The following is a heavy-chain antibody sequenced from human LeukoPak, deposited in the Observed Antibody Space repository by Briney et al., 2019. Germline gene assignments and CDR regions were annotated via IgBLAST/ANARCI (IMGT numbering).Heavy chain of an antibody. D-gene: IGHD1-1*01. V-gene: IGHV3-11*04. CDR1: GFAFSDYY. CDR2: ISSSGSTI. J-gene: IGHJ4*02. Sequence: TGGSLRLSCAASGFAFSDYYMSWIRQAPGKGLEWVSYISSSGSTIYYADSVKGRFTISRDNAKNSLYLQMNSLRAEDTAVYYCAKDRIQRYGGGSNFDYWGQGMLVTVSS. CDR3: AKDRIQRYGGGSNFDY.